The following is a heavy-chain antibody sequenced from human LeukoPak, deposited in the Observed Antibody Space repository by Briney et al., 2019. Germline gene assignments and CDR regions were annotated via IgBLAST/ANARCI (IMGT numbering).Heavy chain of an antibody. CDR1: GGSFSGYH. Sequence: PSETLSLTCAVYGGSFSGYHWSWIRQPPGKGLEWIGEINHSGSTNYNPSLKSRVTISVDTSKNQFSLKLSSVTAADTAVYYCGNYYDSSGYPAKSDYWGQGTLVTVSS. J-gene: IGHJ4*02. D-gene: IGHD3-22*01. CDR3: GNYYDSSGYPAKSDY. CDR2: INHSGST. V-gene: IGHV4-34*01.